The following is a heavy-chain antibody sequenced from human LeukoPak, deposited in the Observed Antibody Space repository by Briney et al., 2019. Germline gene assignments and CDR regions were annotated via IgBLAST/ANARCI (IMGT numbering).Heavy chain of an antibody. D-gene: IGHD2-15*01. Sequence: GGTLRLSCAASGFTFSSHGMSWVRQAPGKGLEWVANIKHDGSEKYYVDSVKGRFTISRDNAKNSLYLQMNSLRVDDTAVYYCARERWWTRESWGQGTLVTVSS. V-gene: IGHV3-7*01. CDR2: IKHDGSEK. J-gene: IGHJ4*02. CDR3: ARERWWTRES. CDR1: GFTFSSHG.